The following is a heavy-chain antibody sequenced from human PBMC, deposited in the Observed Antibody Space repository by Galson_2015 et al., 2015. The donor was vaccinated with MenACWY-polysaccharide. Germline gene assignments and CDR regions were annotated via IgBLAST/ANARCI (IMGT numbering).Heavy chain of an antibody. V-gene: IGHV4-61*01. Sequence: ETLSLTCTVSGDSVTSATYYWSWLRQSPGKGLEWIGYMSYSGSANHNPSLKSRVTISIDTSKNQFSLRLTSVTAADTAMYYCAREPTYSGSFGWFDPWGQGTLVTVS. CDR3: AREPTYSGSFGWFDP. J-gene: IGHJ5*02. CDR1: GDSVTSATYY. CDR2: MSYSGSA. D-gene: IGHD1-26*01.